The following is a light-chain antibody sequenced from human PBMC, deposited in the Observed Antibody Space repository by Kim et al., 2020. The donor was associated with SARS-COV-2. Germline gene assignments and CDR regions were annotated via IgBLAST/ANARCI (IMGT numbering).Light chain of an antibody. CDR3: SSYTSSSTLEV. CDR1: SSDVGGYNY. J-gene: IGLJ2*01. Sequence: QSITISCTGTSSDVGGYNYVSWYQQHPGKAPKLMIYDVSNRPSVVSNRFSGSKSGNTASLTISGLQAEDEADYYCSSYTSSSTLEVFGGGTQLTVL. CDR2: DVS. V-gene: IGLV2-14*03.